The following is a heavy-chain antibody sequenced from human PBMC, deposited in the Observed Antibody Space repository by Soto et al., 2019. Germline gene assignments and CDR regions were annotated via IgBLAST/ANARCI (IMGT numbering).Heavy chain of an antibody. V-gene: IGHV3-33*01. CDR3: ARAVGPFDY. CDR1: GFIFSTYG. Sequence: QVQLVESGGGVVQPGRSLRLSCAASGFIFSTYGMHWVRQAPGKGLEWMAVIWYDGSNKYYADSVKGRFTISRDNSKNTLYLQMNSLKAEDTAVYYCARAVGPFDYWGRGTLVTVSS. D-gene: IGHD1-26*01. J-gene: IGHJ4*02. CDR2: IWYDGSNK.